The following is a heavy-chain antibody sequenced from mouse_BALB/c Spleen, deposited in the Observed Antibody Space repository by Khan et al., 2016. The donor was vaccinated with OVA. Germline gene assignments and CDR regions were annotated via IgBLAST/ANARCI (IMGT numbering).Heavy chain of an antibody. CDR1: GYTFTEYT. J-gene: IGHJ2*01. CDR3: ARGRTCY. CDR2: INPNNGGT. V-gene: IGHV1-22*01. D-gene: IGHD3-3*01. Sequence: EVQLQQSGPELVKPGASVKISCKTSGYTFTEYTMHWVKQSHGKSLEWIGNINPNNGGTSYNKRFKDKATLTVDKSSSTAYMELRSLISDDSAVYYCARGRTCYWGQGTTLTGSS.